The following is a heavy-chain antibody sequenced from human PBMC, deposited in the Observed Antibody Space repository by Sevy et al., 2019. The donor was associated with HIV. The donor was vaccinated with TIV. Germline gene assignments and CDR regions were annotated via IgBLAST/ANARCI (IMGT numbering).Heavy chain of an antibody. Sequence: ASVKVSSKASGYTFTSYDINWVRQATGQGLEWMGCMNPNSGNTGYAQKFQGRVTITRNTSISTAYMELSSLRSEDTAVYYCVSDYDSSGYYSTGYYYYGMDVWGQGTTVTVSS. CDR2: MNPNSGNT. J-gene: IGHJ6*02. CDR3: VSDYDSSGYYSTGYYYYGMDV. V-gene: IGHV1-8*03. CDR1: GYTFTSYD. D-gene: IGHD3-22*01.